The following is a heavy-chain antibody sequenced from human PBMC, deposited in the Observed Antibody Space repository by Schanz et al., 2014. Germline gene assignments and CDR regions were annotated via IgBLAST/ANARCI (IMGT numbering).Heavy chain of an antibody. J-gene: IGHJ3*02. V-gene: IGHV3-23*04. CDR2: IGGSGGST. Sequence: VQLVESGGGVVQPGRSLRLSCAASGFTFSDYYMTWIRQAPGKGLEWVSGIGGSGGSTDYADSVKGRFTISRDNSKNTVHLQMNSLRAEDTAVYFCAKDRWRATVMVDAFDIWGQGTKVTVSS. D-gene: IGHD4-4*01. CDR1: GFTFSDYY. CDR3: AKDRWRATVMVDAFDI.